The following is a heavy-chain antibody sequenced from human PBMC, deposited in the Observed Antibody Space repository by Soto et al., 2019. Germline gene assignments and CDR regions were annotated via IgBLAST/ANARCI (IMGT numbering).Heavy chain of an antibody. CDR1: GFTFSSYG. J-gene: IGHJ4*02. Sequence: QVQLVESGGGVVQPGRYLRISCAASGFTFSSYGMHWVRQAPGKGLEWVAVIWYDGSNKYYADSVKGRFTISRDNSKNTLYLQMNSLRAEDTAVYYCARDRVDYGDYVLVDYWGQGTLVTVSS. CDR3: ARDRVDYGDYVLVDY. CDR2: IWYDGSNK. V-gene: IGHV3-33*01. D-gene: IGHD4-17*01.